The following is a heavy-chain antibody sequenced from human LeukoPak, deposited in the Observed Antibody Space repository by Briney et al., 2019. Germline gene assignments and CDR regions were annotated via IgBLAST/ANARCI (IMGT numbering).Heavy chain of an antibody. CDR3: ARGLGYCSGGSCFPFDY. D-gene: IGHD2-15*01. J-gene: IGHJ4*02. CDR1: GGSIRSSSHY. Sequence: SETLSLTCTVSGGSIRSSSHYWGWIRQFPGKGLEWIGSIYYSGSTHYNPSLESRVTISVDTSKNQFSLKLSSVTAADTAVYYCARGLGYCSGGSCFPFDYWGQGTLVTVSS. CDR2: IYYSGST. V-gene: IGHV4-39*07.